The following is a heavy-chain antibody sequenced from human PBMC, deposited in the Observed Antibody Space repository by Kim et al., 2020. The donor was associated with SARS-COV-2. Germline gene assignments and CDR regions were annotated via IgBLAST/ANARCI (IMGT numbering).Heavy chain of an antibody. CDR2: INHSGST. Sequence: SETLSLTCAVYGGSFSGYYWSWIRQPPGKGLEWIGEINHSGSTNYNPSLKSRVTISVDTSKNQFSLKLSSVTAADTAVYYCARILITMVRGVKYWYFDLWGRDTLVTVSS. CDR3: ARILITMVRGVKYWYFDL. J-gene: IGHJ2*01. CDR1: GGSFSGYY. V-gene: IGHV4-34*01. D-gene: IGHD3-10*01.